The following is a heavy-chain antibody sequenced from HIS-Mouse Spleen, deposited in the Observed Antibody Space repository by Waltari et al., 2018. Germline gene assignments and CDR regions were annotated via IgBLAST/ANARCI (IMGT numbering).Heavy chain of an antibody. CDR1: GSTFTGYY. CDR3: ARRGYSSGSYDY. V-gene: IGHV1-2*02. J-gene: IGHJ4*02. CDR2: INPNSGGT. D-gene: IGHD6-19*01. Sequence: QVQLVQSGAEVKKTGASVNVVCKASGSTFTGYYIPSGPQAPGQGLEWMGWINPNSGGTNYAQKFQGRVTMTRDTSISTAYMELSRLRSDDTAVYYCARRGYSSGSYDYWGQGTLVTVSS.